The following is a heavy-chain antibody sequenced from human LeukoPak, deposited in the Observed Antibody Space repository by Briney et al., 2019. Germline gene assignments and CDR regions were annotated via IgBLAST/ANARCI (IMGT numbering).Heavy chain of an antibody. J-gene: IGHJ4*02. V-gene: IGHV4-59*01. CDR1: GGSISSYY. CDR2: IYYSGST. Sequence: PSETLSLTCTVSGGSISSYYWSWIRQPAGKGLEWIGYIYYSGSTNYNPSLKSRVTISVDTSKNQFSLKLSSVTAADTAVYYCAREGSIAVAGTVWGQGTLVTVSS. CDR3: AREGSIAVAGTV. D-gene: IGHD6-19*01.